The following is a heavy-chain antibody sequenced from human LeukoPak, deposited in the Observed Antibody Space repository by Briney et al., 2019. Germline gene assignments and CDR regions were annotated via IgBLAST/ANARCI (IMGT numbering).Heavy chain of an antibody. J-gene: IGHJ4*02. V-gene: IGHV4-39*01. Sequence: PSETLSLTCTVSGGSISSSSYYWGWIRQPPGKGLEWIGSIYYSGSTYYNPSLKSRVTISVDTSKNQFSLKLSSVTAADTAVYYCAKGMRGYSYGHFDYWGQGTLVTVSS. CDR3: AKGMRGYSYGHFDY. D-gene: IGHD5-18*01. CDR1: GGSISSSSYY. CDR2: IYYSGST.